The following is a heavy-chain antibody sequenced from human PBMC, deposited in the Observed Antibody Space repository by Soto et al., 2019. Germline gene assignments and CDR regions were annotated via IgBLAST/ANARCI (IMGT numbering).Heavy chain of an antibody. J-gene: IGHJ4*02. V-gene: IGHV3-11*06. Sequence: PGGSLRLSCAASGFILSDYYMSWVRQAPGKGLEWISYISSTSRHTDYAHSVKGRFIISRDNANNSVDLQMNSLGAEDTAVYFCARAASTSGSRYFDSWGQGILVTVSS. CDR2: ISSTSRHT. CDR1: GFILSDYY. CDR3: ARAASTSGSRYFDS. D-gene: IGHD1-1*01.